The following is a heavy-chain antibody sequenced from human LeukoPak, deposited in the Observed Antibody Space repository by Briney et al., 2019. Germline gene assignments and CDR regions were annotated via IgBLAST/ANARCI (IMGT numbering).Heavy chain of an antibody. J-gene: IGHJ5*02. CDR3: ARNDYVWGSYRLNLFDP. CDR1: GGSFSGYY. Sequence: TSETLSLTCAVYGGSFSGYYWSWIRQPPGKGLEWVGEINDSGSTNYNSSLKSRVTISVDTTKNQFSLKLSSVPAADTAVYYCARNDYVWGSYRLNLFDPWGEGTLVTVSS. D-gene: IGHD3-16*02. CDR2: INDSGST. V-gene: IGHV4-34*01.